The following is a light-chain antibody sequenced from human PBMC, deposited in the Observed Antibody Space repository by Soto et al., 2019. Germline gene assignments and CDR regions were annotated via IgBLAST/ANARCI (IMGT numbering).Light chain of an antibody. CDR3: QHRNNWPPGAT. J-gene: IGKJ4*01. CDR1: HSVSTY. V-gene: IGKV3-11*01. Sequence: EIVLTQSPGTLSLSPGXRATLSCRASHSVSTYLAWYQQKPGQAPRLLISDASNRATGIPARFSGGGSGTDFTLTISALEPDDFAVYYCQHRNNWPPGATFGGGTKVEIK. CDR2: DAS.